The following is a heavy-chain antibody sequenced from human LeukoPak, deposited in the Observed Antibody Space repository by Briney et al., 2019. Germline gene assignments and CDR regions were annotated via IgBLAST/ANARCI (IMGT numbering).Heavy chain of an antibody. Sequence: VASVKVSCKASGYTFTSYYIHWVRQAPGQGLEWMGIINPSGGSASYAQKFEGRVTMTRDTSTSTVYMELSSLRAEDTAVYYCARDSKTSSLADPWGQGTLVTVSS. CDR1: GYTFTSYY. J-gene: IGHJ5*02. D-gene: IGHD2-2*01. CDR3: ARDSKTSSLADP. V-gene: IGHV1-46*01. CDR2: INPSGGSA.